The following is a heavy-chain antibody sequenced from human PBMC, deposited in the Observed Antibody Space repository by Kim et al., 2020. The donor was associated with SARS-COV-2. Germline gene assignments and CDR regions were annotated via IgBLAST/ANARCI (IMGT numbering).Heavy chain of an antibody. J-gene: IGHJ6*02. D-gene: IGHD3-10*01. CDR3: ARDRYXTSLLWFGGXLLHGMDV. Sequence: GGSLRLSCAASGFTFSSYAMHWVRQAPGKGLXWVAVXSYDGSNKYYADSVKGRXTISRXXSKNTLYLQMNSLRGEDTAVYYCARDRYXTSLLWFGGXLLHGMDVWGQGTTVTVSS. CDR1: GFTFSSYA. CDR2: XSYDGSNK. V-gene: IGHV3-30*04.